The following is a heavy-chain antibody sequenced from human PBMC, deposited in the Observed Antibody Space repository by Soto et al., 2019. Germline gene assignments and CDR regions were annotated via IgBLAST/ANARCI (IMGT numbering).Heavy chain of an antibody. CDR3: ESTPNYYDSSGYYYGYFDL. V-gene: IGHV1-69*01. J-gene: IGHJ2*01. D-gene: IGHD3-22*01. Sequence: QVQLVQSGAEVKKPGSSVKVSCKASGGTFSSYAISWVRQAPGQGLEWMGGIIPIFGTANYAQKFQGRVTITADESTSTAYMELSRLRSEDTAVYYCESTPNYYDSSGYYYGYFDLWGRGTLVTVSS. CDR2: IIPIFGTA. CDR1: GGTFSSYA.